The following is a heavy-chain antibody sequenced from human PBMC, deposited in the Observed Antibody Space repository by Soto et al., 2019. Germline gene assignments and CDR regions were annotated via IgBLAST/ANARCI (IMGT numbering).Heavy chain of an antibody. CDR1: GGTFSSYT. V-gene: IGHV1-69*02. CDR3: VLVVAATSDAFDI. J-gene: IGHJ3*02. CDR2: IIPILGIA. Sequence: QVQLVQSGAEVKKPGSSVKVSCKASGGTFSSYTISWVRQDPGQGLEWMGRIIPILGIANYAQKFQGRVTITADKSTSTAYMELSSLRSEDTAVYYCVLVVAATSDAFDIWGQGTMVTVSS. D-gene: IGHD2-15*01.